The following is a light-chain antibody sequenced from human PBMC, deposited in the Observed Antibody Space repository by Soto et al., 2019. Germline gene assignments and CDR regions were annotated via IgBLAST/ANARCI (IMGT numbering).Light chain of an antibody. J-gene: IGLJ2*01. CDR3: SSYTSSSTLKV. Sequence: QSALTQPASVSGSPGQSITISCTGTSSDVGGYNYVSWYQQHPGKAPKLMIYDVSIRPSGVSNRFSGSKSGNTASLTISGLQAEDEADYYCSSYTSSSTLKVFGGGTKVIVL. CDR1: SSDVGGYNY. V-gene: IGLV2-14*03. CDR2: DVS.